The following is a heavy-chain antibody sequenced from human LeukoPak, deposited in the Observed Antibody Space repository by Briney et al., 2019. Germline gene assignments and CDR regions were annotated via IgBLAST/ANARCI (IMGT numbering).Heavy chain of an antibody. CDR2: ISAYNGNT. CDR1: GYTFTSYG. V-gene: IGHV1-18*01. J-gene: IGHJ4*02. D-gene: IGHD4-11*01. Sequence: ASVKVSCKASGYTFTSYGISWVRQAPGQGLEWMGWISAYNGNTNYAQKLQGRVTMTTDTSTSTAYMELRSLRSDDTAVYYCARPPTHYSNYGYFDYWGQGTLVTVSS. CDR3: ARPPTHYSNYGYFDY.